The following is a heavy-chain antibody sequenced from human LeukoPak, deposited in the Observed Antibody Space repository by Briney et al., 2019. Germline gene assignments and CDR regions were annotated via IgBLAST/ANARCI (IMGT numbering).Heavy chain of an antibody. D-gene: IGHD6-13*01. J-gene: IGHJ4*02. V-gene: IGHV3-30*18. Sequence: PGGSLRLSCAASGFTFSSFGMHWVRQAPGKGLEWVAVISYDGSNKYYADSVKGRFTISRDNSKNTLYMQMNSLRAEDTAVYYCAKAGIAAAGTVDYWGQGTLVTVPS. CDR1: GFTFSSFG. CDR3: AKAGIAAAGTVDY. CDR2: ISYDGSNK.